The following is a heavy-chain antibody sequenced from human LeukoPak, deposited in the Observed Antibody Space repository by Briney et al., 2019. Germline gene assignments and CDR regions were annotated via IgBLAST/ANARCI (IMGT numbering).Heavy chain of an antibody. CDR1: GFTFSNHW. D-gene: IGHD6-13*01. CDR3: TRDRYSNM. J-gene: IGHJ3*02. Sequence: GGSLRLSCVASGFTFSNHWMTWVRQAPGKGLEWVANIKEDGSEIHYVDSVKGRFTISRDNARNSLYLQMNNLRVDDTALYYCTRDRYSNMWGQGTAVNVSS. CDR2: IKEDGSEI. V-gene: IGHV3-7*01.